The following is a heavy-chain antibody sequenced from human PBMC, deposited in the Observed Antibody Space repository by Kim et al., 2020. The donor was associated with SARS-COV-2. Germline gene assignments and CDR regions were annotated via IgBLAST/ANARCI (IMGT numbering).Heavy chain of an antibody. V-gene: IGHV1-69*13. CDR1: GGTFSSYA. CDR3: ARGYYDILTGYSPSPNYYYYYGMDV. D-gene: IGHD3-9*01. J-gene: IGHJ6*02. CDR2: IIPIFGTA. Sequence: SVKVSCKASGGTFSSYAISWVRQAPGQGLEWMGGIIPIFGTANYAQKFQGRVTITADESTSTAYMELSSLRSEDTAVYYCARGYYDILTGYSPSPNYYYYYGMDVWGQGTTVTVSS.